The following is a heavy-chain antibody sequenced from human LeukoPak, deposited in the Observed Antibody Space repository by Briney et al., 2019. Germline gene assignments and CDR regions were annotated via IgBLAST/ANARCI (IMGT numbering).Heavy chain of an antibody. V-gene: IGHV3-11*01. D-gene: IGHD6-13*01. CDR2: ISSSGSTI. CDR1: GVSFSDYY. J-gene: IGHJ4*02. CDR3: GRPKPAGNRR. Sequence: GGSLRLSCAASGVSFSDYYMSGIRPAPGKGREWDSYISSSGSTIDYADSEKRRFTIPRDNAKTSLYLQMNSLRAEDTAVYYGGRPKPAGNRRWGQGTLVTVSS.